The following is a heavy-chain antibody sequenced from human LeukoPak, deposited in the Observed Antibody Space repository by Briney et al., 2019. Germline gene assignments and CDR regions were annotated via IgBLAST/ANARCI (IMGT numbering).Heavy chain of an antibody. Sequence: SETLSLTCTVSGGSVSSGSYYWSWIRQPPGKGLEWIGYIYYSGSTNYNPSLKSRVTISVDTSKNQFSLKLSSVTAADTAVYYCARKTRIYGMDVWGQGTLVTVSS. V-gene: IGHV4-61*01. J-gene: IGHJ6*02. D-gene: IGHD1/OR15-1a*01. CDR2: IYYSGST. CDR1: GGSVSSGSYY. CDR3: ARKTRIYGMDV.